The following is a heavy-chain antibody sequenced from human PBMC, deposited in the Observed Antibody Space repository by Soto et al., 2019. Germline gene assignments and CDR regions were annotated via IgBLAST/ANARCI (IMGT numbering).Heavy chain of an antibody. CDR3: VMLGVWCGGSRGLDV. CDR1: GLIFSDYH. CDR2: IRRKANSYTA. D-gene: IGHD6-19*01. V-gene: IGHV3-72*01. J-gene: IGHJ6*02. Sequence: EVQLVESGGGLVQPGGSLRLSCAASGLIFSDYHMDWVRQAPGKGLEWVGRIRRKANSYTAEYAASVKGRFTISRDDSRDSLYLQRNSRKSGDTAVCYCVMLGVWCGGSRGLDVWGQGTKVTVSS.